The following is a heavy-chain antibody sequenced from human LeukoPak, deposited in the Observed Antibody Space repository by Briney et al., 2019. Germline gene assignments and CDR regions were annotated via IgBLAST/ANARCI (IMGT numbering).Heavy chain of an antibody. J-gene: IGHJ3*02. Sequence: PGGSLRLSCAASGFTFDEYAMHWVRQAPGKGLEWVSGISWNSGSIGYADSVKGRFTISRDNAKNSLYLQMNSLRAEDTALYYCAKVMTTVTTESAFDIWGQGTMVTVSS. CDR2: ISWNSGSI. D-gene: IGHD4-17*01. CDR3: AKVMTTVTTESAFDI. CDR1: GFTFDEYA. V-gene: IGHV3-9*01.